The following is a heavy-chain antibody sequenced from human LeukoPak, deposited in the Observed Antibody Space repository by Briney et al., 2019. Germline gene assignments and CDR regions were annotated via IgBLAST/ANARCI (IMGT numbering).Heavy chain of an antibody. Sequence: SVKVSCKAAGYTFTSYGISWVRQAPGQGGEGRGWMSAYNGNTNYAQKLQGRLTMTTDTSTSTAYMELRSLRSDDTAVYYCAREVYYDILTGPDYWGQGTLVTVSS. CDR2: MSAYNGNT. D-gene: IGHD3-9*01. J-gene: IGHJ4*02. CDR1: GYTFTSYG. V-gene: IGHV1-18*04. CDR3: AREVYYDILTGPDY.